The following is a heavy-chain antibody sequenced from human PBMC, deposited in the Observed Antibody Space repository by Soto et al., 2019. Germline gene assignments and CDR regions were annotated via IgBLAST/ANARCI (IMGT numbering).Heavy chain of an antibody. CDR2: ISFDGNYT. CDR1: GFTFSSYG. J-gene: IGHJ6*02. V-gene: IGHV3-30*03. CDR3: ARDRNYYYYGMDV. Sequence: QVQLVESGGGVVQPGRSLRLSCEVSGFTFSSYGMHWVRQAPGKGLELMAVISFDGNYTSHADSVKGRFTISRDNSRNTVYLQMSSLRADDTAVYYCARDRNYYYYGMDVWGQGTTVTVSS.